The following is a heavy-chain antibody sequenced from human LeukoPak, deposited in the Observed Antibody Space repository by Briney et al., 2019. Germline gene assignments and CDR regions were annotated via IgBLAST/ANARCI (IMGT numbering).Heavy chain of an antibody. CDR1: GYTFTGYY. CDR2: INPNSGGT. V-gene: IGHV1-2*02. D-gene: IGHD3-3*01. CDR3: ARDGYEWLSDGDWDY. J-gene: IGHJ4*02. Sequence: ASVKVSCKASGYTFTGYYMHWVRQAPGQGGEWMGWINPNSGGTNYAQKFQGRVTITRETAISTAYMELSTLRSDDTAVYYCARDGYEWLSDGDWDYWGQGTLVTVSS.